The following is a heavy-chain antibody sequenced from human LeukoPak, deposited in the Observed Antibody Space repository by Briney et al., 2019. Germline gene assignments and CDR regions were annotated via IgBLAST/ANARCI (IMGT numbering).Heavy chain of an antibody. D-gene: IGHD3-10*01. CDR3: ARGLVRGVIIRIYFDY. CDR2: INHSGST. Sequence: SETLSLTCTVSGGSVSSGSHYWSWIRQPPGKGLEWIGEINHSGSTNYNPSLKSRVTISVDTSKNQFSLKLSSVTAADTAVYYCARGLVRGVIIRIYFDYWGQGTLVTVSS. V-gene: IGHV4-39*07. J-gene: IGHJ4*02. CDR1: GGSVSSGSHY.